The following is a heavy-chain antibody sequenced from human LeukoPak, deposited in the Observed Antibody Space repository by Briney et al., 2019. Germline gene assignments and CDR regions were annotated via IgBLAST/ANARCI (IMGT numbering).Heavy chain of an antibody. J-gene: IGHJ4*02. D-gene: IGHD2-2*02. CDR3: ASLCSSTSCYINDY. CDR2: IYYSGST. V-gene: IGHV4-31*03. Sequence: PSQTLSLTCTVSGGSISSGGYYWSWIRQHPGKGLEWIGYIYYSGSTYYNPSLKSRVTISVDTSKNQFSLKLSSVTAADTAVYYCASLCSSTSCYINDYWGQGTLVTVSS. CDR1: GGSISSGGYY.